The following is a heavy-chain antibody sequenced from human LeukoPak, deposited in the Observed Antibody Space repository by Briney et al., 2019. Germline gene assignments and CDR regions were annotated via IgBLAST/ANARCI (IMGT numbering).Heavy chain of an antibody. D-gene: IGHD3-22*01. V-gene: IGHV1-2*02. CDR1: GYTFTSYD. Sequence: ASVKVSCKASGYTFTSYDINWVRQATGQGLEWMGWINPNSGGTNYAQKFQGRVTMTRDTSISTAYMELSRLRSDDTAVYYCAREITMNAFDIWGQGTMVTVSS. CDR2: INPNSGGT. CDR3: AREITMNAFDI. J-gene: IGHJ3*02.